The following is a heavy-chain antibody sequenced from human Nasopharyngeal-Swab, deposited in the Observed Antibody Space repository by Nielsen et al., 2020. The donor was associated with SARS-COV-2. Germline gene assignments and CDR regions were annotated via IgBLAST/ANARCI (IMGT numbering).Heavy chain of an antibody. CDR3: AGGGGRTGYYFDS. J-gene: IGHJ4*02. V-gene: IGHV5-51*01. D-gene: IGHD1-14*01. CDR1: GYSFTDYW. CDR2: FYPGDSDT. Sequence: GESLKISCKASGYSFTDYWIGWVRQMPGQGLEWMGIFYPGDSDTKYSPSFQGQVTISADRSLTTAYLQWTSLKTSDTAIYYCAGGGGRTGYYFDSWGQGTPVTVFS.